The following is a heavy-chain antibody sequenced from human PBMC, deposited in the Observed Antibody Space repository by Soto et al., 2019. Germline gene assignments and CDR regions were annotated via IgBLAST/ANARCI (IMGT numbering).Heavy chain of an antibody. J-gene: IGHJ4*02. CDR3: ARERWGQSQEYGDHFDY. CDR1: GGSISSYY. CDR2: IYYSGST. V-gene: IGHV4-59*01. D-gene: IGHD4-17*01. Sequence: PSETLSLTCTVSGGSISSYYWSWSRQPPGKGLEWIGYIYYSGSTNYNPSLKSRVTISVDTSKNQFSLKLSSVTAADTAVYYCARERWGQSQEYGDHFDYWGQGTLVTVSS.